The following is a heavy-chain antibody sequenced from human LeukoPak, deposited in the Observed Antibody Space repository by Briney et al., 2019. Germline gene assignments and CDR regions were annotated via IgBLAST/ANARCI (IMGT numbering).Heavy chain of an antibody. CDR1: GFTSSGYW. CDR2: IDNDGSGT. J-gene: IGHJ4*02. D-gene: IGHD1-14*01. V-gene: IGHV3-74*01. Sequence: PGGSLRLSCAASGFTSSGYWMLWVRQAPGKGLVWVSRIDNDGSGTTYADFVKGRFTISRDNAKNTLYLQMSSLRGEDTAVYYCARAAYKSSPDYWGQGTLVTVSS. CDR3: ARAAYKSSPDY.